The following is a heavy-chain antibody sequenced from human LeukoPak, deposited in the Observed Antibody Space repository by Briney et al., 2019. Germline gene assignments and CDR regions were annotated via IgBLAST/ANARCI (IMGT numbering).Heavy chain of an antibody. V-gene: IGHV1-2*02. D-gene: IGHD2-2*01. CDR1: GYTFTGYY. J-gene: IGHJ4*02. CDR3: AKGYCSSTGCNVAY. CDR2: INPNSGGT. Sequence: GASVKVSCKASGYTFTGYYMHWVRQAPGQGLEWMGWINPNSGGTNYAQKFQGRVTMTRDTSISTAYMELSRLRSDDTAVYYCAKGYCSSTGCNVAYWGQGTLVTVSS.